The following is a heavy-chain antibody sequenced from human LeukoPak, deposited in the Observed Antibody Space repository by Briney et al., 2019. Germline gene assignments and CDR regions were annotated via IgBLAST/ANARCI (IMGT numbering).Heavy chain of an antibody. D-gene: IGHD6-13*01. CDR1: GGSISSVPYS. Sequence: SQTLSLTCAVSGGSISSVPYSWSWIRQPPGKGLEWIGYIYHSGSTNYNPSLKSRVTISVDTSKNQFSLKLSSVTAADTAVYYCARSITSSWYGDFQHWGQGTLVTVSS. V-gene: IGHV4-30-2*02. CDR2: IYHSGST. CDR3: ARSITSSWYGDFQH. J-gene: IGHJ1*01.